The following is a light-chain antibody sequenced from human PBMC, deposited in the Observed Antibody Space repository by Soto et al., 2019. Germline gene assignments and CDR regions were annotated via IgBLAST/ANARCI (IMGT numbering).Light chain of an antibody. CDR3: QERTGWPPWT. V-gene: IGKV3-11*01. J-gene: IGKJ1*01. CDR2: DAS. Sequence: EIVLTQSPATLSLSPGARAPLSGRARQSISIYLAWYQQNPGQAHRLIIYDASKRATGIPARFSGSGSGTDFTLTISSLEPEDFAVYYCQERTGWPPWTFGQGTKVDIK. CDR1: QSISIY.